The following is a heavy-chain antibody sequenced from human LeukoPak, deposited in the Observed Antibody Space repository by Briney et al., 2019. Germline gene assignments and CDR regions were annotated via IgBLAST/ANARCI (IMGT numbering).Heavy chain of an antibody. D-gene: IGHD6-25*01. J-gene: IGHJ3*01. CDR3: ARGRASAFDV. Sequence: SQTLSLTCAISGDSVSTSGVAWNWARQSPSRGLESLGRTYYTSKWNTDYAVSVKSRIVVNPDTSKNRFSLQLNSVTSEDTAVYYCARGRASAFDVWGQGTMVTVSS. CDR1: GDSVSTSGVA. V-gene: IGHV6-1*01. CDR2: TYYTSKWNT.